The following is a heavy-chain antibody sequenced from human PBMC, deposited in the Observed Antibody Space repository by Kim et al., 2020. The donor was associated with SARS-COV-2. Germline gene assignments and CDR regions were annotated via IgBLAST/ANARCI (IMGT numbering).Heavy chain of an antibody. J-gene: IGHJ5*02. CDR2: IYPGDSDT. Sequence: GESLKISCKGSGYSFTSYWIGWVRQMPGKGLEWMGIIYPGDSDTRYSPSFQGQVTISADKSISTAYLQWSSLKASDTAMYYCARGRRAAAGTGGVFESNWFDPWGQGTLVTVSS. D-gene: IGHD6-13*01. CDR1: GYSFTSYW. V-gene: IGHV5-51*01. CDR3: ARGRRAAAGTGGVFESNWFDP.